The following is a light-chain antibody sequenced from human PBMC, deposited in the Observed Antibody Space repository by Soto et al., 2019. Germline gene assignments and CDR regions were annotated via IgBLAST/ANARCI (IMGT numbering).Light chain of an antibody. V-gene: IGKV3-15*01. J-gene: IGKJ1*01. CDR3: QQYNNWPRT. CDR1: QSVSSN. Sequence: ERVMTQSAATLSVSPGERATLSCRASQSVSSNLAWYQQKPGQAPRLLIYGASTRATGIPARFSGSGSGTEFTLTISSLQSEDFAVYYCQQYNNWPRTFGQGTKV. CDR2: GAS.